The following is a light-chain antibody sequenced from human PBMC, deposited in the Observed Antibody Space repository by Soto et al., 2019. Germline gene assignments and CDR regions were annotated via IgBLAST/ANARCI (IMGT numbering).Light chain of an antibody. J-gene: IGKJ4*01. CDR3: QYYDVPLLC. V-gene: IGKV3-20*01. CDR2: GAS. Sequence: SQSLSINSLAWYQQKPGQSPRLLVYGASTRDTGIPDRFRGSGSATEFAHTICSLEPDDLAMSYCQYYDVPLLCFGAGT. CDR1: QSLSINS.